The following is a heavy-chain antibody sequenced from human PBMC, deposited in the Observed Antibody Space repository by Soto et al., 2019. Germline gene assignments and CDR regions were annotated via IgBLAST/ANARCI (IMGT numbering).Heavy chain of an antibody. CDR3: AREMAGLGGEYDY. Sequence: QVQLVQSGAEVKNPGVSVKVSCKTSGYTFTKYGVCWVRQAPGQGLEWMGWISGSSGNANYAEKVQGRITLTTDTSTSTAYIELRSLRSDDTAVYYCAREMAGLGGEYDYWGQGTLVTVSS. CDR1: GYTFTKYG. V-gene: IGHV1-18*01. CDR2: ISGSSGNA. D-gene: IGHD3-16*01. J-gene: IGHJ4*02.